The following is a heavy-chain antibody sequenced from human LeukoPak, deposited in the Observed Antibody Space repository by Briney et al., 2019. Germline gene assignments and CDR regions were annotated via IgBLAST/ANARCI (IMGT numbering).Heavy chain of an antibody. CDR1: GFTFSSSW. V-gene: IGHV3-74*01. CDR2: MYNDVSNI. D-gene: IGHD1-26*01. Sequence: PGGSLRLSCVASGFTFSSSWLHGVRQAPGRGLVWVSRMYNDVSNIHYADSVKGRFTISRDNAKNTLYLQMNSLRAEDTGVYYCARAGSYRFDYWGQGTLVTVSS. CDR3: ARAGSYRFDY. J-gene: IGHJ4*02.